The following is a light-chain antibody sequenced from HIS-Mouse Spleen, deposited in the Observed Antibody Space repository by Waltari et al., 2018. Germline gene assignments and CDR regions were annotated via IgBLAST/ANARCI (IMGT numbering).Light chain of an antibody. Sequence: SYELTQPPSVSVSPGQTARITCSGDALPKKYAYWYQQKSGQAPVLVIYEDSKRPSGMPERFSGSSSGTMATLTISEAQVEDEADYYCYSTDSSGNHRVFGGGTKLTVL. V-gene: IGLV3-10*01. J-gene: IGLJ2*01. CDR2: EDS. CDR1: ALPKKY. CDR3: YSTDSSGNHRV.